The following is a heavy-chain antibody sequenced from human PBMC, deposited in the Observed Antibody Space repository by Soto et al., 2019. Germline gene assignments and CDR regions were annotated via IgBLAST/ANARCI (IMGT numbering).Heavy chain of an antibody. CDR1: GYTFTSYA. Sequence: APVKVSCKASGYTFTSYAIHWVRQAPGQRLEWMGWINAGNGNTKYSQKFQGRVTITRDTSASTAYMELSSLRSEDTAVYYCARDLWFGELFRYYYYYMDVWGKGTTVTVSS. V-gene: IGHV1-3*01. CDR2: INAGNGNT. J-gene: IGHJ6*03. CDR3: ARDLWFGELFRYYYYYMDV. D-gene: IGHD3-10*01.